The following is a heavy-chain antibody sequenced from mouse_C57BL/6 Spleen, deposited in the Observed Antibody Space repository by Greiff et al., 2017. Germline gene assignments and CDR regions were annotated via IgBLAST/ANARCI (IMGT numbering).Heavy chain of an antibody. J-gene: IGHJ3*01. Sequence: QVQLQQPGAELVKPGASVKLSCKASGYTFTSYWMHWVKQRPGQGLEWIGMIHPNSGSTNYNEKFKSKATLTVDTSSSTAYMQLSSLTSEDSAVYYCARHKYDYPWFAYWGQGTLVTVSA. D-gene: IGHD2-4*01. CDR1: GYTFTSYW. CDR3: ARHKYDYPWFAY. V-gene: IGHV1-64*01. CDR2: IHPNSGST.